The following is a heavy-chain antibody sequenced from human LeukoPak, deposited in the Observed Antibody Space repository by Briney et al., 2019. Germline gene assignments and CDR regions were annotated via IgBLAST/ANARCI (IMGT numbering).Heavy chain of an antibody. J-gene: IGHJ4*02. V-gene: IGHV1-2*06. CDR1: GYTFTGYY. CDR2: INPNSGGT. D-gene: IGHD5-24*01. CDR3: ARGQFRWLQFVY. Sequence: ASVKVSCKASGYTFTGYYMHWVRQAPGQGLEWMGRINPNSGGTIYAQKFQGRVTMTRDTSISTAYMELSRLRSDDTAVYYCARGQFRWLQFVYWGQGTLVTVSS.